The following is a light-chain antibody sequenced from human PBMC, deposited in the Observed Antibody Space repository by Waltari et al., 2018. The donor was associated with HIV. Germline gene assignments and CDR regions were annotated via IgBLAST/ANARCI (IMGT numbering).Light chain of an antibody. Sequence: EIVMPQSPATLSVSPGERVPLSCRASQTVYNNLAWYQQKPGQAPRLLIYGASTRATGTPARFSVSGSGTEFTLTISSLQSEDFAIYYCQQFYNWPRTFGQGTKLEIK. CDR3: QQFYNWPRT. CDR2: GAS. V-gene: IGKV3-15*01. CDR1: QTVYNN. J-gene: IGKJ2*01.